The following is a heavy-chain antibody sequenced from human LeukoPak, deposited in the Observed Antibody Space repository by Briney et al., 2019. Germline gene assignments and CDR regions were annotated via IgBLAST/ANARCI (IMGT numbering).Heavy chain of an antibody. J-gene: IGHJ4*02. CDR1: GYTFTSFY. CDR3: ARANYIWGHYRPFDY. Sequence: GASVKVSCKASGYTFTSFYLHWVRQAPGQGLEWMGILSPSDGSTSYTQKFRGRVTMTRDMSTNTVYMDLSSLRSEDTAVYYCARANYIWGHYRPFDYWGQGTLVTVSS. V-gene: IGHV1-46*01. D-gene: IGHD3-16*02. CDR2: LSPSDGST.